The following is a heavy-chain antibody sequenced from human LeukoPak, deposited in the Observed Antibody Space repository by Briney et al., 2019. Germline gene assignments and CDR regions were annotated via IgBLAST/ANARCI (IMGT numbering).Heavy chain of an antibody. D-gene: IGHD6-19*01. V-gene: IGHV3-13*01. CDR1: GFTFSSYD. CDR3: ARVGSSGWLPLDY. Sequence: GGSLRLSCAASGFTFSSYDMHWVRQATGKGLEWVSAISTAGDTYYPGSVKGRFTISRENAKNSLYLQMNSLRAEDTAVYYCARVGSSGWLPLDYWGQGTLVTVSS. CDR2: ISTAGDT. J-gene: IGHJ4*02.